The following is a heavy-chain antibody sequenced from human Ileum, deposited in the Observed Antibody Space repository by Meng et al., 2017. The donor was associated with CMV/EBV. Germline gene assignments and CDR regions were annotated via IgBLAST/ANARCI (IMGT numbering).Heavy chain of an antibody. CDR2: IFHSGAS. J-gene: IGHJ4*02. Sequence: QMQLQVSGPVLVRPSGTLSLTCVVSGGSRIGTNWWNWVRQPPGGGLEWIGEIFHSGASNYNPSLKSRATISIDNSKNQFSLRLTSVTVADTAVYFCADPPAGLWGQGVLVTVSS. CDR3: ADPPAGL. CDR1: GGSRIGTNW. V-gene: IGHV4-4*02. D-gene: IGHD3-16*01.